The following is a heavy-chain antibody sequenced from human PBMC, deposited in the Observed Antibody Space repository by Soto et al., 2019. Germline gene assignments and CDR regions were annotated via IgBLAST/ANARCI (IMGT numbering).Heavy chain of an antibody. CDR1: GYTFTSYG. Sequence: ASVKVSCKASGYTFTSYGISWVRQAPGQGLEWMGWISAYNGNTNYAQKLQGRVTMTTDTSTSTAYMELRSLRAEDTAMYYCAREFKGDLVVVVAARGSYFDSWGQGTLVTVSS. D-gene: IGHD2-15*01. V-gene: IGHV1-18*01. CDR2: ISAYNGNT. J-gene: IGHJ4*02. CDR3: AREFKGDLVVVVAARGSYFDS.